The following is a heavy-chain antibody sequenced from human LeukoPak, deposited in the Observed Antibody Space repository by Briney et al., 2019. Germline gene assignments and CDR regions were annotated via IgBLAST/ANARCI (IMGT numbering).Heavy chain of an antibody. Sequence: GGSLRLSCAASGFTFSSYSMNWVRQAPGKGLEWVSSISSSSSYIYYADSVKGRFTISSDNAKNSLYLQMNSLRAEDTAVYYCARDEYGSGSGNWFDPWGQGTLVTVSS. V-gene: IGHV3-21*01. CDR2: ISSSSSYI. J-gene: IGHJ5*02. CDR1: GFTFSSYS. CDR3: ARDEYGSGSGNWFDP. D-gene: IGHD3-10*01.